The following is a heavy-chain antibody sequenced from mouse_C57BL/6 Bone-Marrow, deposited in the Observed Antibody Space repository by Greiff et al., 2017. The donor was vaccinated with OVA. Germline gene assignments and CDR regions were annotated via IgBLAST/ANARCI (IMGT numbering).Heavy chain of an antibody. CDR2: INPYNGGT. V-gene: IGHV1-19*01. CDR1: GYTFTDYY. J-gene: IGHJ1*03. Sequence: EVQLQQSGPVLVKPGASVKMSCKASGYTFTDYYMNWVKQSHGKSLEWIGVINPYNGGTSYNQKFKGKATLTVDKSSSTAYMELNSLTSEDSAVYYSASCGEPWYFDVWGTGTTVTVSS. CDR3: ASCGEPWYFDV.